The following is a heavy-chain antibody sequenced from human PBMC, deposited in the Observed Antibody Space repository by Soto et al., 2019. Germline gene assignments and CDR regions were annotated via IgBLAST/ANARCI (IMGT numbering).Heavy chain of an antibody. D-gene: IGHD3-3*01. V-gene: IGHV3-9*01. CDR2: ISWNSGNI. Sequence: GGSLRLPCVASGFTFGDYGMHWVRQAPGRGPEWVSGISWNSGNIGYAETVKGRFTISRDNAKNSLYLQMNSLRAEDTALYYCVKDGLTSVFGLVHDGSDIWGHGTMVTVSS. CDR1: GFTFGDYG. CDR3: VKDGLTSVFGLVHDGSDI. J-gene: IGHJ3*02.